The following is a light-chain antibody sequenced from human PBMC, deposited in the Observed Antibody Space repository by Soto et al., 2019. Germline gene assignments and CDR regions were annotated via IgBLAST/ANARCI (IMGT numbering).Light chain of an antibody. Sequence: EVVLTQSPATLPLSPGERATLSCRANQSVSANYLAWYQQKPGQAPRLLIYGASSRATGIPDRFSGSGSGTDFTLTISRLEPEDFAVFYCHQYGSSPFTFGPGTKVDIK. CDR3: HQYGSSPFT. V-gene: IGKV3-20*01. CDR1: QSVSANY. J-gene: IGKJ3*01. CDR2: GAS.